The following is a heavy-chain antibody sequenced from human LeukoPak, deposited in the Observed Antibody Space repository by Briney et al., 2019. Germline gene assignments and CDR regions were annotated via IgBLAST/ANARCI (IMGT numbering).Heavy chain of an antibody. CDR2: ISGGGCSK. D-gene: IGHD3-9*01. J-gene: IGHJ5*02. CDR3: ATKPATTILGYNWFDP. Sequence: GGSLRLSCAASGFTFSSYAMSWVRQAPGKGLEWVAVISGGGCSKYYADSVKGRFTISRDNSKNTLYLQMNSLRAEDTAVYYCATKPATTILGYNWFDPWGQGTLVTVSS. CDR1: GFTFSSYA. V-gene: IGHV3-23*01.